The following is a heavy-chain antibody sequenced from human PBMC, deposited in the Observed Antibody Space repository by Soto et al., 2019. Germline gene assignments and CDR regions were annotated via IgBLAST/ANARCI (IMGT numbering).Heavy chain of an antibody. D-gene: IGHD1-26*01. CDR2: IKSKTDGGTT. CDR1: GFTFSNAW. J-gene: IGHJ4*02. Sequence: EVQLVESGGGLVKPGGSLRLSCAASGFTFSNAWMNWVRQAPGKGLEWVGRIKSKTDGGTTDYAAPVKGRFTISRDDSKHTLYLQMNSLKTEDTAVYYCTTGVGIVAPLGYFDYWGQGTLVTVSS. CDR3: TTGVGIVAPLGYFDY. V-gene: IGHV3-15*07.